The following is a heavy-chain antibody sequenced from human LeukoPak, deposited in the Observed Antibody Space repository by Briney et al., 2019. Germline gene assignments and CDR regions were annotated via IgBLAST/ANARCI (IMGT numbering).Heavy chain of an antibody. D-gene: IGHD2-2*01. Sequence: SETLSLTCTVSGGSISSSPYYWGWIRQPPGKGLEWIGTIYYRGSTYSNPSLNSRVAISLDTSKNQFSLRLRSVTAADTALYYCARHYLSDGILSTFDPWGQGTLVTVSS. J-gene: IGHJ5*02. CDR2: IYYRGST. CDR3: ARHYLSDGILSTFDP. CDR1: GGSISSSPYY. V-gene: IGHV4-39*01.